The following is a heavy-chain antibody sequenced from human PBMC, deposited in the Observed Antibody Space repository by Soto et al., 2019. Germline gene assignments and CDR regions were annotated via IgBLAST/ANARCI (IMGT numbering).Heavy chain of an antibody. Sequence: QVQLQESGPGLVKPSDTLSLTCAVSGYSISSSHWWGWIRQPPGKGLEWIGYIYYSGSTYYNPSLKSRVTIPVXXSKNQFSLKLSSVTAVDTAVYYCARTLGGVYGFDYWGQGTLVTVSS. CDR3: ARTLGGVYGFDY. D-gene: IGHD3-16*01. J-gene: IGHJ4*02. CDR2: IYYSGST. V-gene: IGHV4-28*01. CDR1: GYSISSSHW.